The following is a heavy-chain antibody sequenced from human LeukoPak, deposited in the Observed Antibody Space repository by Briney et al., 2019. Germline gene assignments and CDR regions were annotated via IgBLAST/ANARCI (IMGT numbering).Heavy chain of an antibody. J-gene: IGHJ4*02. V-gene: IGHV3-30*02. CDR2: IRYDGSNK. CDR3: AKDPESSGYKSIDY. CDR1: GFTFSSYV. Sequence: GGSLRLSCAASGFTFSSYVMHWVRQAPGKGLEGWAFIRYDGSNKYYADSVKGRFTISRDNSKNTLYLQMNSLRAEDTAVYYCAKDPESSGYKSIDYWGQGTLVTVSS. D-gene: IGHD3-22*01.